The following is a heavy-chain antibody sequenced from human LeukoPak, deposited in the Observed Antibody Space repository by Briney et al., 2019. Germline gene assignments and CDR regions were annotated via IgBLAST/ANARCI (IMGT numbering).Heavy chain of an antibody. Sequence: GESLKISCKGSGYSFTSYWIGWVRQMPGKGLEWMGIIHPGDSDTRYSPSFQGQVTISADKSISTAYLQWSSLKASDTAMYYCAREPPSAANAFDIWGQGTMVTVSS. D-gene: IGHD1-14*01. CDR1: GYSFTSYW. J-gene: IGHJ3*02. V-gene: IGHV5-51*01. CDR2: IHPGDSDT. CDR3: AREPPSAANAFDI.